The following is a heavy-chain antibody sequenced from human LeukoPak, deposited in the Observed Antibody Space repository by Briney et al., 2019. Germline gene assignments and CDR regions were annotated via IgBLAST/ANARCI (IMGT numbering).Heavy chain of an antibody. V-gene: IGHV4-59*01. CDR3: ARDPGYCSSLTCYFDN. D-gene: IGHD2-2*01. CDR1: GGSITTFF. Sequence: SETLSLTCTVSGGSITTFFWSWLRQSPGRGLEWIGYIHYSGTTNYNPSLKSRVTISADTSQNQLSLNLSSVTAADTAVYFCARDPGYCSSLTCYFDNWGQGTLVTVSS. J-gene: IGHJ4*02. CDR2: IHYSGTT.